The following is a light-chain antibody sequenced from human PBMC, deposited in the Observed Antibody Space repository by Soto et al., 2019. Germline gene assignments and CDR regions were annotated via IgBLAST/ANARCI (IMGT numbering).Light chain of an antibody. Sequence: EVVMTQSPATLSVSPGERATLSCRASQRITISLAWYQQKPGQAPRLLIYGASTRATDIPARFSGSGSGTEFTLTISSLQSEDFAVYYCQQYYNWPPYTFGQGTKLEIK. J-gene: IGKJ2*01. CDR3: QQYYNWPPYT. CDR1: QRITIS. V-gene: IGKV3D-15*01. CDR2: GAS.